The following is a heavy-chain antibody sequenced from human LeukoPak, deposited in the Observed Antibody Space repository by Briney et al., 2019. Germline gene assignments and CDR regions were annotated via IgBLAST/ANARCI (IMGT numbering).Heavy chain of an antibody. J-gene: IGHJ4*02. V-gene: IGHV3-30*02. CDR3: ARGHTAVTRHFDF. Sequence: GGSLRLSCAASGFTFSSYGMHWVRQGPGKGLERVAFIRYDGSNKYYTDSVKGRFTTSRDNSKNTLYLQMNSLRAEDTAVYYCARGHTAVTRHFDFWGQGTLVTVSS. CDR2: IRYDGSNK. D-gene: IGHD4-17*01. CDR1: GFTFSSYG.